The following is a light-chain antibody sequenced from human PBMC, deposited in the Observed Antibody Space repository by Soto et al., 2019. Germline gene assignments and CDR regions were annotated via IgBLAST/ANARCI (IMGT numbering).Light chain of an antibody. CDR2: DVN. CDR1: SGDIGGYDD. CDR3: TSYASGSAHVV. J-gene: IGLJ2*01. V-gene: IGLV2-14*01. Sequence: QSALTQPASVSGSPGQSITLSCTGTSGDIGGYDDVSWYQRHPGKAPKLIIYDVNNRPSGVSNRFSGSKSGTTAARTISGLQAEDEADDYCTSYASGSAHVVFGGGTKLTVL.